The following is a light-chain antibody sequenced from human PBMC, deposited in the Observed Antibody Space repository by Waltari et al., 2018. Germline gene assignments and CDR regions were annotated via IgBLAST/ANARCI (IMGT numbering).Light chain of an antibody. CDR3: SAFAGSNNPVV. V-gene: IGLV2-8*01. Sequence: QSALTQPPSASGSPGQSVTISCTGTIGDVHAYSSVSWYQHHTGKTPKLIIYEVSKRPSGVPERFSGSKSGNTASLTVAGLQAEDEAYYYCSAFAGSNNPVVFGGGTKLTVL. CDR1: IGDVHAYSS. CDR2: EVS. J-gene: IGLJ2*01.